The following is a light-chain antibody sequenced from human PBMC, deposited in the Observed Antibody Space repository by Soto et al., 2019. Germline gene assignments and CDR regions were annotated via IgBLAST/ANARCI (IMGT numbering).Light chain of an antibody. Sequence: QSVVTQPPSVSGAPGQRVTISCTGSSSNIGEGHDVNWYQQLPGTVPKLLINGNNNRPSGVPDRFSGSKSGTSASLAITGLQAEDETDYYCQSYDSSLGGSYVFGTGTKLTVL. CDR2: GNN. J-gene: IGLJ1*01. CDR3: QSYDSSLGGSYV. CDR1: SSNIGEGHD. V-gene: IGLV1-40*01.